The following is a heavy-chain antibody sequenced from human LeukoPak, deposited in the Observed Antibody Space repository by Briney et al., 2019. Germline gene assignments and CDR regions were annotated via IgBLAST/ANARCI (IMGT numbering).Heavy chain of an antibody. CDR3: AKDLGDVFWSGALDY. CDR1: GFTFSSYG. D-gene: IGHD3-3*01. V-gene: IGHV3-30*18. CDR2: ISYDGSNK. Sequence: GGSLRLSCAASGFTFSSYGMHWVRQAPGKGLEWVAVISYDGSNKYYADSVKGRFTISRDNSKNTLYLQMNSLRAEDTAVYYCAKDLGDVFWSGALDYWGQGTLVTVSS. J-gene: IGHJ4*02.